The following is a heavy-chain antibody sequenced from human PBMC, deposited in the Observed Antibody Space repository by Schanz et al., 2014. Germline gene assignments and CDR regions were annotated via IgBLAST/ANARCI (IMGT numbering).Heavy chain of an antibody. Sequence: VQLVESGGGVVRPGGSLRLSCAASGFSFSIFAMTWVRQAPGKGLEWVSYISNSGTTIYYADSVKGRFTISRDNAKNSLYLQMNSLRVEDTAVYYCARDLISSGWYGWGQGTLVTVSS. J-gene: IGHJ4*02. CDR3: ARDLISSGWYG. CDR1: GFSFSIFA. CDR2: ISNSGTTI. V-gene: IGHV3-48*04. D-gene: IGHD6-19*01.